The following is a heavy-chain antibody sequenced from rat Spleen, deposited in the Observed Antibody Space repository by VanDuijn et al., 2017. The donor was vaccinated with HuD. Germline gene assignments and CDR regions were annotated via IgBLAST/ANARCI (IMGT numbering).Heavy chain of an antibody. D-gene: IGHD1-1*01. J-gene: IGHJ2*01. CDR1: GFTFSDYY. CDR3: TRDDSGALYYFDY. CDR2: ISSDGGNT. Sequence: EVQLVESDGGLVLPGRSLKLSCAASGFTFSDYYMAWVRQAPAKGLEWVASISSDGGNTYYRDSVKGRFTISRDNAKSTLYLQMDSLRSEDTATYYCTRDDSGALYYFDYWGQGVMVTVSS. V-gene: IGHV5-20*01.